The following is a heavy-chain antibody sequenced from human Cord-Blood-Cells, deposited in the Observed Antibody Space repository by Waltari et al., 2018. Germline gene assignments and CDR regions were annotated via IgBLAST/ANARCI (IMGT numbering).Heavy chain of an antibody. D-gene: IGHD4-17*01. J-gene: IGHJ4*02. V-gene: IGHV4-31*03. Sequence: QVQLQESGPGLVKPSQTLSLTCTVSGGSFSSGASYWIWIRQHPGKGLEWIGYIYYSGSTYYSPSLKSRVTISGDTSKNQFSLKLSSVTAADTAVYYCARGPAVTTDYWGQGTLVTVSS. CDR1: GGSFSSGASY. CDR3: ARGPAVTTDY. CDR2: IYYSGST.